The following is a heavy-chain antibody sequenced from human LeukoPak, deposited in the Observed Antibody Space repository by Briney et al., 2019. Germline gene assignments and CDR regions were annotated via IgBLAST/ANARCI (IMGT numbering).Heavy chain of an antibody. J-gene: IGHJ4*02. D-gene: IGHD3-22*01. CDR2: IWYDGSNK. CDR1: GFTFSSYG. CDR3: AEAEECYYCDGSGYYPPDW. V-gene: IGHV3-33*01. Sequence: PGGSLRLSCVASGFTFSSYGMHWVRQAPGKGLEWVAVIWYDGSNKYYADSVKGRFTISRDNSKNTLYLQMNSLRAEGTGVYYCAEAEECYYCDGSGYYPPDWWGQGTLVTVSS.